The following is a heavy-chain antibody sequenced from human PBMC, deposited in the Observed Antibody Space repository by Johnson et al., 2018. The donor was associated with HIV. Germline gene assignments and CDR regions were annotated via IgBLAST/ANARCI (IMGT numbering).Heavy chain of an antibody. V-gene: IGHV3-30-3*01. Sequence: QVQLVESGGGVVQPGRSLRLSCAASGFTFSNYALHWVRQTPGKGLEWVAFISDDGSNIYYADSVKGQFTISRDNSKNILYLQMNSLRVEDTAVYYCARDALLRFLEWFIWGQGTMVTVSS. CDR2: ISDDGSNI. CDR1: GFTFSNYA. J-gene: IGHJ3*02. D-gene: IGHD3-3*01. CDR3: ARDALLRFLEWFI.